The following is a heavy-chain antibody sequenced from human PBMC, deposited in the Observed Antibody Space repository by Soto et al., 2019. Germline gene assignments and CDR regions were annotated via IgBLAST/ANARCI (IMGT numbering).Heavy chain of an antibody. CDR3: ARGRSSGESSGWFDP. CDR1: GGSISSGTYY. D-gene: IGHD6-19*01. Sequence: PSETLSLTCTVSGGSISSGTYYWSWIRQPPGKGLEWIGYIYYSGSTYYNPSLKSRVTISVDTSKNQFSLKLSSVTAADTAVYYCARGRSSGESSGWFDPWGQGTLVTVSS. J-gene: IGHJ5*02. V-gene: IGHV4-30-4*01. CDR2: IYYSGST.